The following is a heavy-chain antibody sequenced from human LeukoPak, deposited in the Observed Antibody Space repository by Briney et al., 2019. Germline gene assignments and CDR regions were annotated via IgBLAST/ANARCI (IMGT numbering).Heavy chain of an antibody. CDR3: ARRGYGDYAPFDY. V-gene: IGHV3-66*04. CDR2: IYSGGTT. Sequence: GGSLRLSCAASGFTVSTNSMTWVRQAPGKGLEWVSLIYSGGTTYYADSVKGRFTISRDNSKNTTYLQMNSLRAEDTAMYYCARRGYGDYAPFDYWGQGTLVTVSS. D-gene: IGHD4-17*01. J-gene: IGHJ4*02. CDR1: GFTVSTNS.